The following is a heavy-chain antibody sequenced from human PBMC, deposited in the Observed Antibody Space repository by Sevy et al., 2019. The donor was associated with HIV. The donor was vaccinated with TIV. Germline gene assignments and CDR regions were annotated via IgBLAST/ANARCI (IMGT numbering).Heavy chain of an antibody. CDR3: AREGYSSGWYGEDEVFDY. Sequence: GGSLRLSCAASGFTFSSYWMSWVRQAPGKGLEWVANIKQDGSEKYYVDSVKDRFTISRDNAKNSLYLQMNSLRAEDTAVYYCAREGYSSGWYGEDEVFDYWGQGTLVTVSS. CDR1: GFTFSSYW. J-gene: IGHJ4*02. V-gene: IGHV3-7*03. D-gene: IGHD6-19*01. CDR2: IKQDGSEK.